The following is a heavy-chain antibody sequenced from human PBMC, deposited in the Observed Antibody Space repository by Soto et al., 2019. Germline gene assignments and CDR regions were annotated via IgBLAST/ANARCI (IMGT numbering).Heavy chain of an antibody. Sequence: ASVKVSCKASGYRFSTYGINWVRQAPGQGLEWLGWTSTNNDDRSYAQKFRGRVTFTTDTSTSTAYMELRSLISDDTAVYFCARERYVASRHSHFDSWGQGTQVTVS. V-gene: IGHV1-18*04. CDR2: TSTNNDDR. J-gene: IGHJ4*02. CDR3: ARERYVASRHSHFDS. CDR1: GYRFSTYG. D-gene: IGHD6-6*01.